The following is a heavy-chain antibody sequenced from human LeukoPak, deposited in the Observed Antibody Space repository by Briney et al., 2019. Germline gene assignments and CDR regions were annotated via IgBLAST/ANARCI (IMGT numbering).Heavy chain of an antibody. D-gene: IGHD3-3*01. Sequence: SETLSLTCAVYGGSFSGYYWSWIRQPPGKGLEWIGEINHSGSTNYNPSLKSRVTISVDTSKNQFSLKLSSVTAADTAVYYCARGGGNYDFWSGYCAYAFDIWGQGTMVTVSS. J-gene: IGHJ3*02. CDR2: INHSGST. CDR1: GGSFSGYY. V-gene: IGHV4-34*01. CDR3: ARGGGNYDFWSGYCAYAFDI.